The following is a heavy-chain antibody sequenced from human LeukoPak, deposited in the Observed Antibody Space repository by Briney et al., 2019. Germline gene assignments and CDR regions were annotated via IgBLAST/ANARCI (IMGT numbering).Heavy chain of an antibody. CDR3: ASTVVPAATVGDYYYYYGMDV. D-gene: IGHD2-2*01. V-gene: IGHV1-69*13. CDR1: GGTFSSYA. CDR2: IIPIFGTA. J-gene: IGHJ6*04. Sequence: SSVKVSCKASGGTFSSYAISWVRPAPGQGLEWMGGIIPIFGTANYAQKFQGRVTITADESTSTAYMELSSLRSEDTAVYYCASTVVPAATVGDYYYYYGMDVWGKGTTVTVSS.